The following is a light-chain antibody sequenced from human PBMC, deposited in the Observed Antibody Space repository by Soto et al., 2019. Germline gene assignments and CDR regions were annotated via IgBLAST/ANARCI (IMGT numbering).Light chain of an antibody. CDR2: LDSDGSH. CDR1: SGHSSYA. J-gene: IGLJ2*01. CDR3: QTWGTGIHVV. Sequence: QPVLTQSPSASASLGASVKLTCTLSSGHSSYAIAWHQQQPEKGPRYLMKLDSDGSHTKGDAIPDRFSGSSSGAERYLTISSLQSEDEADSYCQTWGTGIHVVFGGGTKVTVL. V-gene: IGLV4-69*01.